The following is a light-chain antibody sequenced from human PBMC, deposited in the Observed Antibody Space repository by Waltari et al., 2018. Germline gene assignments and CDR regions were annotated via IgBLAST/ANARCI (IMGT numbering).Light chain of an antibody. V-gene: IGLV1-44*01. J-gene: IGLJ3*02. CDR3: AVWDDSLNGWV. Sequence: QSVLAQPPSASGTPGQRVTISCSGSSSNIGTNPVSWYQHLPGTAPKPLIHSNHQRHSGFPVPISGSKSDTSASLTISGLQSDDETDYYCAVWDDSLNGWVFGGGTKLTVL. CDR2: SNH. CDR1: SSNIGTNP.